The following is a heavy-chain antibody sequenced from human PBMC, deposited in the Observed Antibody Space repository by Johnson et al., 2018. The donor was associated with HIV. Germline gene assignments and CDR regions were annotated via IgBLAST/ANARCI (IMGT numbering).Heavy chain of an antibody. Sequence: VQLVESGGGLVQPGRSLRLSCAASGFTFSSYWMHWVRQAPGKGLEWVSVIYSGGSTYYADSVTGRFTISRDNSKNTLYLQMNSLRAEDTAVYYCARDRIAARLWAFDIWGQGTMVTVSS. V-gene: IGHV3-66*01. J-gene: IGHJ3*02. CDR1: GFTFSSYW. CDR2: IYSGGST. D-gene: IGHD6-6*01. CDR3: ARDRIAARLWAFDI.